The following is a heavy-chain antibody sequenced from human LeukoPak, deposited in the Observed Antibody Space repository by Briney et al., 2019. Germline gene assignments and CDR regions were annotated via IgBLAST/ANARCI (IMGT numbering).Heavy chain of an antibody. D-gene: IGHD1-14*01. CDR2: IRTDGSID. CDR3: AKDQPEAYFDY. Sequence: PGGSLRLSCAASGFSFGFYGLHWVRRAPGKGLEWVAFIRTDGSIDYYADSVRGRFTISRDNAKNTLYLQMNSLRAEDAALYYCAKDQPEAYFDYWGQGTLVTVSS. V-gene: IGHV3-30*02. CDR1: GFSFGFYG. J-gene: IGHJ4*02.